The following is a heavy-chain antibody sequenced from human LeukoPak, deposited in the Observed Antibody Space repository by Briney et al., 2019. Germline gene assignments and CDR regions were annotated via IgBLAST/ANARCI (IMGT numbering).Heavy chain of an antibody. CDR1: GFTFSSYA. J-gene: IGHJ4*02. CDR3: ARGAYDSSGHYVY. V-gene: IGHV3-30-3*01. CDR2: ISYDGSNK. D-gene: IGHD3-22*01. Sequence: GGSLRLSCAASGFTFSSYAMHWVRQAPGKGLEWVAVISYDGSNKYYADSVKGRFTISRDNSKNTLYLQMNSLRAEDTAVYYCARGAYDSSGHYVYWGQGTLVTVSS.